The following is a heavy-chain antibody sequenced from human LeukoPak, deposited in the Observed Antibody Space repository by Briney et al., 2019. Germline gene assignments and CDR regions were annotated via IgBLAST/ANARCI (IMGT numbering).Heavy chain of an antibody. V-gene: IGHV4-59*08. D-gene: IGHD3-10*01. CDR3: ARHSPDYGSGTYFDY. CDR1: GGSISSYY. Sequence: SETLSLTCTVSGGSISSYYWSWIRQPAGKGLEWIGEIYHSGSTNYNPSLKSRVTISVDTSKNQFSLKLSSVTAADTAVYYCARHSPDYGSGTYFDYWGQGALVTVSS. CDR2: IYHSGST. J-gene: IGHJ4*02.